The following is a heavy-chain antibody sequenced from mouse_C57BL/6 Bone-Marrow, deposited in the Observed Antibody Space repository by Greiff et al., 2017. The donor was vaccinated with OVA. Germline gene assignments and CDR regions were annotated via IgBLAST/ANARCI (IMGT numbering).Heavy chain of an antibody. CDR3: ARDGSSHWYFDV. D-gene: IGHD1-1*01. V-gene: IGHV5-17*01. J-gene: IGHJ1*03. Sequence: DVKLQESGGGLVKPGGSLKLSCAASGFTFSDYGMHWVRQAPEKGLEWVAYISSGSSTIYYADTVKGRFTISRDNAKNTLFLQMTSLRSEDTAMDYCARDGSSHWYFDVWGTGTTVTVSA. CDR1: GFTFSDYG. CDR2: ISSGSSTI.